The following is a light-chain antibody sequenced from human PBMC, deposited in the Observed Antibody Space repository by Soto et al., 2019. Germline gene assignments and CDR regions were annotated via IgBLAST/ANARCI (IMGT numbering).Light chain of an antibody. CDR1: QSGSDSY. V-gene: IGKV3D-15*01. CDR2: DIF. CDR3: QQYNSWPLT. Sequence: EIVLTQSPGTLSLSPGERATLSCRASQSGSDSYLAWYQQKPGQPPRLLIYDIFTRATGVPTRISGSGSGTEFTLTISSLQSEDFAVYYCQQYNSWPLTFGGGTKVDIK. J-gene: IGKJ4*01.